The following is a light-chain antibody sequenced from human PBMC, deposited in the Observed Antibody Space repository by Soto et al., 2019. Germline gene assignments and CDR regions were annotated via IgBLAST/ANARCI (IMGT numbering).Light chain of an antibody. CDR3: QQYGSSAWT. Sequence: EIVLTQSPGTLSLSPGERATLSCRASQSVSSSYLAWYQQKPGQAPRLLIYGASSRATGIPDRFSGSGSGTDFALTISRLEPEDFAVYYCQQYGSSAWTFAQGPKVDI. V-gene: IGKV3-20*01. CDR2: GAS. CDR1: QSVSSSY. J-gene: IGKJ1*01.